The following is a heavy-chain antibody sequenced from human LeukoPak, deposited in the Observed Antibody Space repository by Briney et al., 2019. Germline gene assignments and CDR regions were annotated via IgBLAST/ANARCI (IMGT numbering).Heavy chain of an antibody. CDR3: ARSEMATVLSQDY. D-gene: IGHD5-24*01. CDR1: GYSFTTYW. CDR2: IYPGDSDT. V-gene: IGHV5-51*01. J-gene: IGHJ4*02. Sequence: GESLKNTCKGSGYSFTTYWIGWVRQMPGKGLEWMRIIYPGDSDTRYSPSFQGQVTISADKSISTAYLQWSSLKASDTAMYYCARSEMATVLSQDYWGQGTLVTVSS.